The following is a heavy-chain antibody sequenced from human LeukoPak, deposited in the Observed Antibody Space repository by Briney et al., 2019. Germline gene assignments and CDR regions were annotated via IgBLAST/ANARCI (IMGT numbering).Heavy chain of an antibody. CDR1: GFTFSNSW. CDR2: IKEDGSDK. V-gene: IGHV3-7*01. CDR3: VRESDAWSGPGIGRPLDV. J-gene: IGHJ6*04. Sequence: PGGSLRLSCLASGFTFSNSWMTWVRQAPGRGLVWVANIKEDGSDKQYVDSVRGRFTISRDNAKNSVSLQMDGLRAEDTAVYHCVRESDAWSGPGIGRPLDVWGKGTTVTVSS. D-gene: IGHD3-3*01.